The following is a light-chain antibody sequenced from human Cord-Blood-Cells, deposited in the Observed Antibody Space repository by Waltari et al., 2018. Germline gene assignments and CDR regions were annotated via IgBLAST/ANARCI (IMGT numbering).Light chain of an antibody. V-gene: IGLV2-11*01. Sequence: QSALTQPRSVSGSPGQSVTISCTGTSRDAGGYNYVSWYQQHPGKAPKLMIYDVSKRPSGVPDRFSGSKSGNTASLTISGLQAEDEADYYCCSYAGSYTYVFGTGTKVTVL. CDR2: DVS. J-gene: IGLJ1*01. CDR1: SRDAGGYNY. CDR3: CSYAGSYTYV.